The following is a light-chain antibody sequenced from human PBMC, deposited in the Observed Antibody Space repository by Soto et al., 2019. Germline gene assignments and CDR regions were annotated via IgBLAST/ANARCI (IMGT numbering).Light chain of an antibody. J-gene: IGLJ2*01. CDR1: SGSVSTRYY. Sequence: QTVVTQEPSFSVSPGRTVTLTCGLSSGSVSTRYYPSWYQQTPGQAPRTLIYSTNTRSSEVPDRFSGSILGNKAALATTGAQADDESDYYCVLYMGSGISVFGGGTKLTVL. V-gene: IGLV8-61*01. CDR3: VLYMGSGISV. CDR2: STN.